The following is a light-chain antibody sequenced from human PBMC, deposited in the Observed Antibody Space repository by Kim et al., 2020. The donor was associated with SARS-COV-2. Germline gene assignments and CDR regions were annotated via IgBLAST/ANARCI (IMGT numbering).Light chain of an antibody. J-gene: IGKJ1*01. CDR2: KAS. CDR1: QRISSR. V-gene: IGKV1-5*03. CDR3: QQYNSYPRT. Sequence: ASIGDRVTITCRASQRISSRLAWYQQKPGKAPKLLIYKASSLESGVPSRFSGSGSGTEFTLTISSLQPDDFATYYCQQYNSYPRTFGQGTKVDIK.